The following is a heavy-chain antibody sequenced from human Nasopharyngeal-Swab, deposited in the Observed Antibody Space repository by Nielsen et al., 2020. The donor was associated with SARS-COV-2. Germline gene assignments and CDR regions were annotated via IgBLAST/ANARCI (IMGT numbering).Heavy chain of an antibody. D-gene: IGHD2-15*01. V-gene: IGHV1-2*06. CDR1: GYTFTDYY. CDR2: ISLSSGGT. Sequence: ASVKVSCKSSGYTFTDYYIHWVRQAPGQGFEWMGRISLSSGGTNYAQTFQGRVTVTRDTSTSTAYMELTSLRSDDTATYYCARSCGTVGCPFDPWGQGTRVTVSS. CDR3: ARSCGTVGCPFDP. J-gene: IGHJ5*02.